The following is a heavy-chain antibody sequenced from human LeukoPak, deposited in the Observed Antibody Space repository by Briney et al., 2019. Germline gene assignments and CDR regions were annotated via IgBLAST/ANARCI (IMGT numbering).Heavy chain of an antibody. V-gene: IGHV3-23*01. J-gene: IGHJ4*02. CDR2: ISGSGGST. Sequence: GGSLRLSCEASGFTFNNYAMSWVRQAPGKGLEWVSVISGSGGSTYYADSVKGRFTISRDNSKNTLYLQMNSLRAEDTAVYYCAKDLYYDFRSGYDYWGQGTLVTVSS. D-gene: IGHD3-3*01. CDR1: GFTFNNYA. CDR3: AKDLYYDFRSGYDY.